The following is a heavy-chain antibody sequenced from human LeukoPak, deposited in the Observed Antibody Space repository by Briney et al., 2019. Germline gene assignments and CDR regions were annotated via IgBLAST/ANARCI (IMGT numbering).Heavy chain of an antibody. Sequence: GGSLRLSCAASGITFSKYAMSWVRQAPGKGLEWVSTIDGSGGRTYYADSVKGRFTISRDNSENTLCLQMNSLRAEDTALYYCAKLGRGECSGGDCYSWFDPWGQGTLVTVSS. CDR3: AKLGRGECSGGDCYSWFDP. D-gene: IGHD2-21*02. J-gene: IGHJ5*02. V-gene: IGHV3-23*01. CDR1: GITFSKYA. CDR2: IDGSGGRT.